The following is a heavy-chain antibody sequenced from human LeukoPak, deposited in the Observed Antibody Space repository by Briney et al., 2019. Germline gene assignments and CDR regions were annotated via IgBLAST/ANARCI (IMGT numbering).Heavy chain of an antibody. CDR1: GGSISSGAYY. D-gene: IGHD2-15*01. Sequence: SETLSLTCTVSGGSISSGAYYWSWIRQHPGKGLEWIGYIYYSGSTYYNPSLKSRVTISVDTSKNQFSPKLSSVTAAGTAVYYCAREKIVVVVAATGGVVQYFDYWGQGTLVTVSS. CDR3: AREKIVVVVAATGGVVQYFDY. J-gene: IGHJ4*02. CDR2: IYYSGST. V-gene: IGHV4-31*02.